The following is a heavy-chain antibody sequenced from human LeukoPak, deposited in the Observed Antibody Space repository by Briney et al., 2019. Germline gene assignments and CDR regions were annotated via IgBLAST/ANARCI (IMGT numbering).Heavy chain of an antibody. CDR1: GFNLSTND. V-gene: IGHV3-13*04. Sequence: PGGSLRLSCAASGFNLSTNDMHWVRQPTGEGLEWVSAIGTAGDTYYPGSVKGRFTISRENAKNSIYLQMNSLRAGDTAVYYCARQSAIRYSYGSGTFYSKVHAFDIWGLGTRVTVSS. J-gene: IGHJ3*02. CDR2: IGTAGDT. CDR3: ARQSAIRYSYGSGTFYSKVHAFDI. D-gene: IGHD3-10*01.